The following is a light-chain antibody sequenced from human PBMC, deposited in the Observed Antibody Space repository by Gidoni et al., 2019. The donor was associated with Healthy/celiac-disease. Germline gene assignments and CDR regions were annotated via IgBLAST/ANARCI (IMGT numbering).Light chain of an antibody. CDR3: SSYTSSSTGV. Sequence: QSALTHPASVSGSPGQSITNSCTGTSSAVGGSNFVSWYLQHPGKAPKLMIYEVSNRPSGVSNRFSGSKSGNTASLTISGLQAEDEADYYCSSYTSSSTGVFGTGTKVTVL. V-gene: IGLV2-14*01. CDR2: EVS. CDR1: SSAVGGSNF. J-gene: IGLJ1*01.